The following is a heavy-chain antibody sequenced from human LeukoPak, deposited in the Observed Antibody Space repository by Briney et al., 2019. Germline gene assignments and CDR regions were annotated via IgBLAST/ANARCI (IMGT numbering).Heavy chain of an antibody. Sequence: SETLSLTCTGSGASISSYYWSWIRQPPGKGLEWSGYIYYSGSANYNPSLTSRVTISLDTSKNQFSLNLTSVTAADTAVYYCASRLGYSSSWYYGMDVWGLGTTVTVSS. CDR3: ASRLGYSSSWYYGMDV. V-gene: IGHV4-59*08. CDR1: GASISSYY. J-gene: IGHJ6*02. CDR2: IYYSGSA. D-gene: IGHD6-13*01.